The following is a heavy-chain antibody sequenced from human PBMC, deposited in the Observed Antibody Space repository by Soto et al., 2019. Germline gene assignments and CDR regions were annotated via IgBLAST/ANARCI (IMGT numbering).Heavy chain of an antibody. V-gene: IGHV1-18*01. D-gene: IGHD2-15*01. J-gene: IGHJ6*04. CDR3: AVRYWLIDLCLTPGVFATDV. CDR1: GYTFTRFG. CDR2: ISPYNGNT. Sequence: QVQLVQSGTEVKKPGASVKVSCKASGYTFTRFGINWVRQAPGQGLDWMGWISPYNGNTNYTQKFHDRVTMTTDTSTSTAYMELRSLRSDDTAVYYWAVRYWLIDLCLTPGVFATDVWGKGTTGVVSS.